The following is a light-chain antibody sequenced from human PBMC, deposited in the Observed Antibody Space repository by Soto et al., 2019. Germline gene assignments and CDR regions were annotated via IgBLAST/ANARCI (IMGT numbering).Light chain of an antibody. CDR2: EVN. J-gene: IGLJ2*01. Sequence: QSALNQPASVSGSPGQSITISCTGTNGDVGSYDLVSWYQRYPGEAPKLIIYEVNKRPSGISNRFSGSKSGNTASLTISGLQAEDEAEYDCCSYAGSNSLIFGGGTKLTVL. V-gene: IGLV2-23*02. CDR3: CSYAGSNSLI. CDR1: NGDVGSYDL.